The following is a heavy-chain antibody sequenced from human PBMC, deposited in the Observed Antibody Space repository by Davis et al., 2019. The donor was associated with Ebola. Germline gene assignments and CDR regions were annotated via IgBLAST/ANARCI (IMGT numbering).Heavy chain of an antibody. J-gene: IGHJ4*02. D-gene: IGHD6-6*01. V-gene: IGHV5-51*01. CDR1: GYSFTSYW. CDR2: IYPGDSDT. Sequence: KVSCKGSGYSFTSYWIGWVRQMPGKGLEWMGVIYPGDSDTRYSPSFQGQVTISADKSISTAYLQWSSLKASDTAIYYCARQDRITARPFDYWGQGTLVTVSS. CDR3: ARQDRITARPFDY.